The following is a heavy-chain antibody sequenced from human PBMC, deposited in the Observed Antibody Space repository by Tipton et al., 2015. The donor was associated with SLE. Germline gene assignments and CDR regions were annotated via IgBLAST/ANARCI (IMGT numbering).Heavy chain of an antibody. CDR1: RSTFSSYV. D-gene: IGHD1-7*01. CDR3: ANGAGLNYASSVFDF. V-gene: IGHV3-23*01. CDR2: ISGNGVST. J-gene: IGHJ3*01. Sequence: GSLRLSCASSRSTFSSYVMSWVRQAPGKGLEWVSGISGNGVSTYYADSVRGRFIISRDNSKNTLYLQMNGLRVEDTAVYYCANGAGLNYASSVFDFWGQGTMVTVSS.